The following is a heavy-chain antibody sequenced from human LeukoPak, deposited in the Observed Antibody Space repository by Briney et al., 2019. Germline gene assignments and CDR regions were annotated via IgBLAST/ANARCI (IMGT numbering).Heavy chain of an antibody. D-gene: IGHD6-13*01. Sequence: ASVKVSCKASGYTFTNYGISWVRQAPGQGLEWMGWISPYNGNTNYAQKLQGRVTMTTETSTTTGYMELRSLRSDDTAAYFCARDQGSLTRSWYTGYWGQGTQVTVSS. CDR1: GYTFTNYG. CDR2: ISPYNGNT. CDR3: ARDQGSLTRSWYTGY. J-gene: IGHJ4*02. V-gene: IGHV1-18*01.